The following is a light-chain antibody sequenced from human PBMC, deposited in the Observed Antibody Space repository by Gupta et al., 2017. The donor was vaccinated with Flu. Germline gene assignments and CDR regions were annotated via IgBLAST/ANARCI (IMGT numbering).Light chain of an antibody. V-gene: IGKV2-30*02. CDR3: RQGIHWPFT. CDR2: MSS. J-gene: IGKJ2*01. Sequence: VTLGQPASISCRSSQSRVHSNGNTYVDWYQQKPGQSPKRLIYMSSNRDSGVPDRFSGSGSGTDFTLKISRVEAEDVGVYYCRQGIHWPFTFGQGTKVEIK. CDR1: QSRVHSNGNTY.